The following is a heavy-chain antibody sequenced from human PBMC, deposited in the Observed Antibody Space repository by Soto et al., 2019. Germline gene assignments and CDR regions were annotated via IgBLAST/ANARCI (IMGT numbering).Heavy chain of an antibody. Sequence: SETLSLTCTVSGGSISSGDYYWSWIRQPPGKGLEWIGYIDYSGSTYYNPSLKGRVTISVDTSKNQLSLKLSSVTAADTAVYYCARGSISPPIHYYGSGSYSFDPWGQGTLVTVSS. J-gene: IGHJ5*02. CDR3: ARGSISPPIHYYGSGSYSFDP. CDR1: GGSISSGDYY. CDR2: IDYSGST. V-gene: IGHV4-30-4*01. D-gene: IGHD3-10*01.